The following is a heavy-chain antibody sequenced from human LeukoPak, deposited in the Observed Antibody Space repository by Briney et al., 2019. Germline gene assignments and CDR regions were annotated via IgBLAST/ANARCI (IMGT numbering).Heavy chain of an antibody. V-gene: IGHV4-59*01. D-gene: IGHD3-10*01. Sequence: RPSETLSLTCTVAGGSISTYYWGWIRQPPGEGLGWIGYIYYTGTTTYNPSLKSRVTISIHTSKYQFSLKLTSLTAADTAVYYCARGRGDARGTSFDPWGQGTLVTVSS. J-gene: IGHJ5*02. CDR3: ARGRGDARGTSFDP. CDR1: GGSISTYY. CDR2: IYYTGTT.